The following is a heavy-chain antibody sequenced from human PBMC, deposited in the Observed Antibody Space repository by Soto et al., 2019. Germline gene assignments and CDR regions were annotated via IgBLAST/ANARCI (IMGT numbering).Heavy chain of an antibody. J-gene: IGHJ6*03. V-gene: IGHV3-74*01. CDR3: ARDQYYDFWSGYYPRTGYYYYMDV. CDR2: INSDGSST. CDR1: GFTFSSYW. D-gene: IGHD3-3*01. Sequence: GSLRLSCAASGFTFSSYWMHWVRQAPGKGLVWVSRINSDGSSTSYADSVKGRFAISRDNAKNTLYLQMNSLRAEDTAVYYCARDQYYDFWSGYYPRTGYYYYMDVWGKGTTVTVSS.